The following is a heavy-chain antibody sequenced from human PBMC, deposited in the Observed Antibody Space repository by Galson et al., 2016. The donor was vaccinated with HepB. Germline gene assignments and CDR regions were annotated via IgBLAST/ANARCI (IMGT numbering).Heavy chain of an antibody. Sequence: SLRLSCAVSGFALGSYGMHWIRQVPGKGLEWVADISFDGTKQHYGDSVKSRFTISRDSSRVYLQLSSLSPVDTGRYFCARDYSFSSNWPGYWGQGTLVIVSS. D-gene: IGHD7-27*01. CDR1: GFALGSYG. CDR3: ARDYSFSSNWPGY. V-gene: IGHV3-30*03. CDR2: ISFDGTKQ. J-gene: IGHJ4*02.